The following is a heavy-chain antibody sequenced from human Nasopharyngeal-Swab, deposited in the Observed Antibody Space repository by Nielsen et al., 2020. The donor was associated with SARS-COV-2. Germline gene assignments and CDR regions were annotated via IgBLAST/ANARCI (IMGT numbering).Heavy chain of an antibody. Sequence: WMRQSPGKGLEWVGSIYYSGSTYYNPSLKSRVTISVDTSKNRFSLKLSSVTAADTAVYYCARHVSSSWYAAVAGIRAFDYWGQGTLVTVSS. CDR3: ARHVSSSWYAAVAGIRAFDY. V-gene: IGHV4-39*01. J-gene: IGHJ4*02. D-gene: IGHD6-13*01. CDR2: IYYSGST.